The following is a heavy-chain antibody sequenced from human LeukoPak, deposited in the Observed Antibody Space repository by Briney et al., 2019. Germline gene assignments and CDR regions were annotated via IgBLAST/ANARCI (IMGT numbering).Heavy chain of an antibody. Sequence: TSETLSLTCTVSGGSISSYYWSWIRQPAGKGLEWIGRIYTSGSTNYNPSLKSRVTMSVDTSKNQFSLKLSSVTAADTAVYYCARPFPTYSSSWYASGAGAFDIWGQGTMVTVSS. CDR2: IYTSGST. CDR1: GGSISSYY. D-gene: IGHD6-13*01. J-gene: IGHJ3*02. V-gene: IGHV4-4*07. CDR3: ARPFPTYSSSWYASGAGAFDI.